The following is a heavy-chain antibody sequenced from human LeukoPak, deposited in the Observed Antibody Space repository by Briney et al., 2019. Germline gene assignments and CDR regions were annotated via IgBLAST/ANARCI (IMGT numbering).Heavy chain of an antibody. CDR3: ARASDTAMVTEERDAFDI. CDR2: INHSGST. D-gene: IGHD5-18*01. CDR1: GVSFSGYY. J-gene: IGHJ3*02. V-gene: IGHV4-34*01. Sequence: PSETLSLTCAVYGVSFSGYYWSWIRQPPGKGLEWIGEINHSGSTNYNPSLKSRVTISVDTSKDQFSLKLSSVTAADTAVYYCARASDTAMVTEERDAFDIWGQGTMVTVSS.